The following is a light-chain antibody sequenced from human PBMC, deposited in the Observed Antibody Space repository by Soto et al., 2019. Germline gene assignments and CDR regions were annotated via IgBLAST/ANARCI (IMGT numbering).Light chain of an antibody. CDR2: AAS. V-gene: IGKV3-15*01. CDR1: QSVGTL. Sequence: MTQSPATLSVSPGERATLSCRASQSVGTLLAWYQQKPGQAPRLLIYAASARATGIPARFSGSGTGTEFTLTISSLQSEDFAVYYCHQRQYWPPITFGQGTRLEIK. CDR3: HQRQYWPPIT. J-gene: IGKJ5*01.